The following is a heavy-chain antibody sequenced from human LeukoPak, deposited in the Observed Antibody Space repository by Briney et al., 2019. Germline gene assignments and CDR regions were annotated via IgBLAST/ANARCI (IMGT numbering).Heavy chain of an antibody. J-gene: IGHJ4*02. Sequence: ASVKVSCKASGYSFRNYGMHWVRQAPGQRLEWMGWINPTNEKTKYSEKFQGRVTISRDTGASTVYMELSSLRSEDTAVYYCATTRFGVGQYDYWGQGTLVTVSS. CDR2: INPTNEKT. D-gene: IGHD3-3*01. CDR1: GYSFRNYG. V-gene: IGHV1-3*01. CDR3: ATTRFGVGQYDY.